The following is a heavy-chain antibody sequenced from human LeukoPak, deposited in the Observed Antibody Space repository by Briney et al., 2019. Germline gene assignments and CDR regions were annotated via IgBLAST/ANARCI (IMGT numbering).Heavy chain of an antibody. J-gene: IGHJ5*02. CDR1: GFTFSSYS. V-gene: IGHV3-21*01. Sequence: GGSLRLSCAASGFTFSSYSMNWVRQAPGKGLDWVSSISSSSSYIYYADSVKGRFTISRDNAKNSLYLQMNSLRAEDTAVYYCARDLGYCSGGSCSGWFDPWGQGTLVTVSS. CDR2: ISSSSSYI. D-gene: IGHD2-15*01. CDR3: ARDLGYCSGGSCSGWFDP.